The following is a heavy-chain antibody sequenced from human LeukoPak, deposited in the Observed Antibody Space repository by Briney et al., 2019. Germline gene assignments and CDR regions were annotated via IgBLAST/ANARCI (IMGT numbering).Heavy chain of an antibody. D-gene: IGHD3-16*02. V-gene: IGHV3-23*01. CDR2: ISASGHST. J-gene: IGHJ4*02. Sequence: PGGSLRLSCAASGFIFDNFGMTWVRQAAGKGLEWVSRISASGHSTTYADSVKGRITISRDNSKNTLFLQVHSLRDDDTAVYYCAKQLVWGSYRSTFDYWGQGTLVTVSS. CDR3: AKQLVWGSYRSTFDY. CDR1: GFIFDNFG.